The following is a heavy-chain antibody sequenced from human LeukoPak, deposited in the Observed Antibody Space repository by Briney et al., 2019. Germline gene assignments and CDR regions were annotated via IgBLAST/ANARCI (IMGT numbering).Heavy chain of an antibody. J-gene: IGHJ4*02. D-gene: IGHD2-15*01. CDR1: GFTFSSYA. CDR2: ISGSGGST. Sequence: GGSLRLSCAASGFTFSSYAMSWVRQAPGKGLEWVSAISGSGGSTYYADSVKGRFTISRDNSKNTLYLQMNSLRAEDTAVYYCARAYCSGGSCKYFDYWGQGTLVTVSS. V-gene: IGHV3-23*01. CDR3: ARAYCSGGSCKYFDY.